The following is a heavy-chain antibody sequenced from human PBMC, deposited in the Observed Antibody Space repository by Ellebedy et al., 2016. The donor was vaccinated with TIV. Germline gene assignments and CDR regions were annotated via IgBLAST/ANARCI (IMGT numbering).Heavy chain of an antibody. D-gene: IGHD6-13*01. J-gene: IGHJ4*02. CDR1: GYTFTGYN. CDR3: ARDASRAAVVYYFDH. Sequence: AASVKVSCKASGYTFTGYNIHWVRRAPGQGLEWMGWINPNSGGTKFAQRFQGRVIMTRDTSISTVYMELTRLRSDDTAVYYCARDASRAAVVYYFDHWGQGTLVTVS. V-gene: IGHV1-2*02. CDR2: INPNSGGT.